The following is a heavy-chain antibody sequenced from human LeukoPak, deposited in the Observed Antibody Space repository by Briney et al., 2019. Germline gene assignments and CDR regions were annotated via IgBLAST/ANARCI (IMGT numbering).Heavy chain of an antibody. CDR1: GFTFSSYG. CDR2: IRYDGSNK. Sequence: GGSLRLSCAASGFTFSSYGMHWVRQAPGKGLEWVAFIRYDGSNKYYADSVKGRFTISRDNSKNTLYLQMNSLRAEDTAVYYCAKDLGSSSWYYMAVWGKGTTVTVSS. J-gene: IGHJ6*03. D-gene: IGHD6-13*01. V-gene: IGHV3-30*02. CDR3: AKDLGSSSWYYMAV.